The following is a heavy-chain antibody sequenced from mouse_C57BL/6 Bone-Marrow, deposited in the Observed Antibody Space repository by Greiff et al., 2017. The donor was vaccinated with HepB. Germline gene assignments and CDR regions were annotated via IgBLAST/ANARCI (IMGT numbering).Heavy chain of an antibody. CDR1: GYTFTDYY. D-gene: IGHD1-1*01. CDR2: INPYNGGT. J-gene: IGHJ2*01. V-gene: IGHV1-19*01. Sequence: EVQVVESGPVLVKPGASVKMSCKASGYTFTDYYMNWVKQSHGKSLEWIGVINPYNGGTSYNQKFKGKATLTVDKSSSTAYMELNSLTSEDSAVYYCARFAYGSPFDYWGQGTTLTVSS. CDR3: ARFAYGSPFDY.